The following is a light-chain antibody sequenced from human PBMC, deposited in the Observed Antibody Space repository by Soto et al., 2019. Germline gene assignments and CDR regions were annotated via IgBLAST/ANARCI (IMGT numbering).Light chain of an antibody. CDR2: GAS. CDR1: QSVSSSY. J-gene: IGKJ1*01. Sequence: EIVLTQSPGTLSLSPGERATLSCRASQSVSSSYLAWYQQKPGQAPRLLIYGASSKATGIPDRFSGSGSGTDFTLTISRLEPEEFAVYYCQQYGSFRAFGQGTKVEIQ. CDR3: QQYGSFRA. V-gene: IGKV3-20*01.